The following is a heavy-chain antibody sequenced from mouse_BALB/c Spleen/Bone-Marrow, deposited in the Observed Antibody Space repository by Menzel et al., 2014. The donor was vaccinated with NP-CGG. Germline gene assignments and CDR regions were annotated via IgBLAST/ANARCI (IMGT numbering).Heavy chain of an antibody. V-gene: IGHV1S29*02. Sequence: EVQLQQSGPELVKPGASVKTSCKASGYTFTDYNMQWVKQSHGKSLEWIGYIYPYNGGTGYNQKFRSKATLTVDSSSSTAYMELRSLTSEDSAVYYCAREGGYYDAMDYWGQGTSVTVSS. CDR1: GYTFTDYN. CDR2: IYPYNGGT. CDR3: AREGGYYDAMDY. J-gene: IGHJ4*01. D-gene: IGHD2-2*01.